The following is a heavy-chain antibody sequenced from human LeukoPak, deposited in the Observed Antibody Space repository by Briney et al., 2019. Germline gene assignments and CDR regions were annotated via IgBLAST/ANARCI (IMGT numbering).Heavy chain of an antibody. V-gene: IGHV1-69*04. Sequence: SVKVSCKASGGTFSSYAISWVRQAPGQGLKWMGRIIPILGIANYAQKFQGRVTITADKSTGTAYMELSSLRSEDTAVYYCARVGYSSSSSQYYFDYWGQGTLVTVSS. D-gene: IGHD6-6*01. J-gene: IGHJ4*02. CDR2: IIPILGIA. CDR3: ARVGYSSSSSQYYFDY. CDR1: GGTFSSYA.